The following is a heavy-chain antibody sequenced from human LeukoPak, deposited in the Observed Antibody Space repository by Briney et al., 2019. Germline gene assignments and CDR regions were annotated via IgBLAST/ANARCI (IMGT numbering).Heavy chain of an antibody. CDR2: INPSGGST. V-gene: IGHV1-46*01. CDR3: ARGQTGYSSSWYPGDWFDP. CDR1: GYTFTSYY. J-gene: IGHJ5*02. D-gene: IGHD6-13*01. Sequence: GASVKVSCKASGYTFTSYYMHWVRQAPGQGLEWMGIINPSGGSTSYAQKFQGRVTMTRDTSTSTVYMELSSLRSEDTAVYYCARGQTGYSSSWYPGDWFDPWGQGTLVTVSS.